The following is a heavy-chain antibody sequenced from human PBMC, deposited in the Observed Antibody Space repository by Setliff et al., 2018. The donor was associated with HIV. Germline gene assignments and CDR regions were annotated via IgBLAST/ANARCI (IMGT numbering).Heavy chain of an antibody. D-gene: IGHD6-13*01. V-gene: IGHV4-39*01. CDR1: GGSMTSSNYY. CDR3: ARHRDPPGSRWIYYYYYMDL. CDR2: ISSSGST. J-gene: IGHJ6*03. Sequence: PSETLSLTCTVSGGSMTSSNYYWGWIRQSPGRGLEWIGSISSSGSTTYHPSLRSRVTVSAATSKNQVSLRLRSVTAADTGVYYCARHRDPPGSRWIYYYYYMDLWGEGTTVTVSS.